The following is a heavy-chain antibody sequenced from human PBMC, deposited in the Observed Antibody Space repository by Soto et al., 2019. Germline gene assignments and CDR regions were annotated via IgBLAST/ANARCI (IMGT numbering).Heavy chain of an antibody. D-gene: IGHD2-15*01. CDR3: AHGGSCDY. V-gene: IGHV3-48*03. Sequence: EVQLVESGGGLVQPGGSLRLSCAASGFSFNTDEMNWVRQAPGKGLEWVSYISSSGSTIYYADSVKGRFTVSRDNGKNSLYLQMNSLRAEDTDVYYCAHGGSCDYWGQGTQVTVSS. CDR2: ISSSGSTI. J-gene: IGHJ4*02. CDR1: GFSFNTDE.